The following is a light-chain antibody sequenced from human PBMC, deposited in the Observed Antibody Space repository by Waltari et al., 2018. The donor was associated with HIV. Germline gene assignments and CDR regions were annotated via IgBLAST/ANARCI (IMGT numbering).Light chain of an antibody. J-gene: IGKJ1*01. CDR3: QQYGSSPRT. V-gene: IGKV3-20*01. CDR2: GAS. CDR1: QSVSSSY. Sequence: EIVLTQSPGTLSLSPGERATLSCRASQSVSSSYLAWYQQKPGQAPRLLIYGASSRATDIPDRFSGSGSGTDFTLTISRLEPEHFAVYYCQQYGSSPRTFGQGTKVEIK.